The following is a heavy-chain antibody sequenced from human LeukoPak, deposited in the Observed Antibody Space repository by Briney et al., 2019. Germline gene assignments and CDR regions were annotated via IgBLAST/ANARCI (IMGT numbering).Heavy chain of an antibody. CDR1: GVSISRYF. CDR2: IYTSGIT. J-gene: IGHJ5*02. V-gene: IGHV4-4*07. Sequence: SQTLSLTRTVSGVSISRYFCSWIRQPAGQGLEWIGRIYTSGITDYTTSLKSRVTMSVDTSKNQISLELSSVTAADTAVYYCARESLHYGDYVLTNWFDPWGQGTLVTVSS. CDR3: ARESLHYGDYVLTNWFDP. D-gene: IGHD4-17*01.